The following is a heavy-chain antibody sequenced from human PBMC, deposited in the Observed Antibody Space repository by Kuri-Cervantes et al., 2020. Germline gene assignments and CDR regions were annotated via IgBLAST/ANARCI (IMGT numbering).Heavy chain of an antibody. CDR1: GDSISSIPYY. CDR2: IYYTGST. D-gene: IGHD6-19*01. J-gene: IGHJ6*02. V-gene: IGHV4-39*07. Sequence: SETLSLTCTVSGDSISSIPYYWAWIRQPPGRGLEWIGSIYYTGSTFDNPSLKSRVSMSADTSKNQFSLRLTSVTAADTAVYYCARGAGSSYYYHGMDVWGQGTTVTVSS. CDR3: ARGAGSSYYYHGMDV.